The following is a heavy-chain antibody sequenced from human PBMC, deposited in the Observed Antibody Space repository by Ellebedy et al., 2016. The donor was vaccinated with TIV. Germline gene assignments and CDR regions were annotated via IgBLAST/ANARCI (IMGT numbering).Heavy chain of an antibody. CDR1: RFTFSSYA. Sequence: GGSLRLXXAASRFTFSSYAMSWVRQAPGTRLEWVSIISGSGDITYYADSVKGRFTISRDNSKNTVFLQMNSLTAEDTAVYYCAKDREYSSYYYMGDGAFDFWGQGTVVTVSS. J-gene: IGHJ3*01. D-gene: IGHD6-6*01. V-gene: IGHV3-23*01. CDR2: ISGSGDIT. CDR3: AKDREYSSYYYMGDGAFDF.